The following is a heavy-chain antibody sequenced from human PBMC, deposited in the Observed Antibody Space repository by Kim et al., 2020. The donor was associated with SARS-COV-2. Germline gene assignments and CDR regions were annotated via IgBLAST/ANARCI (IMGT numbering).Heavy chain of an antibody. D-gene: IGHD3-22*01. CDR2: ISYDGSNK. V-gene: IGHV3-30*04. CDR3: ARGYYDSSGYPPRAVEYYYGMDV. CDR1: GFTFSSYA. Sequence: GGSLRLSCAASGFTFSSYAMHWVRQAPGKGLEWVAVISYDGSNKYYADSVKGRFTISRDNSKNTLYLQMNSLRAEDTAVYYCARGYYDSSGYPPRAVEYYYGMDVWGQGTTVTVSS. J-gene: IGHJ6*02.